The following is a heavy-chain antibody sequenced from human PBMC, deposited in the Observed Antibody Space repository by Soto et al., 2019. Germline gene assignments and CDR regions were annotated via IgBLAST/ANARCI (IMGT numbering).Heavy chain of an antibody. CDR2: IIPIFGTA. CDR3: ARTSTIFGVVTFDY. J-gene: IGHJ4*02. V-gene: IGHV1-69*01. D-gene: IGHD3-3*01. Sequence: PGQGLEWMGGIIPIFGTANYAQKFQGRVTITADESTSTAYMELSSLRSEDTAVYYCARTSTIFGVVTFDYWGQGTLVTVSS.